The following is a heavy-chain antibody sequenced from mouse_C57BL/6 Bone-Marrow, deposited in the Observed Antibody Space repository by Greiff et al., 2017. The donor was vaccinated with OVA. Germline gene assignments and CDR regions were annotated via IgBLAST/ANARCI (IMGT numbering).Heavy chain of an antibody. CDR2: IDPSASYT. Sequence: QVQLQQPGAELVMPGASVKLSCKASGYTFTSYWMHWVKQRPGQGLEWIGEIDPSASYTNYNQKFKGKSTLTVDKSSSTAYMQLSSLTSEDSAVDDCARGALRGFFAYWGQGTLVTVSA. CDR3: ARGALRGFFAY. J-gene: IGHJ3*01. D-gene: IGHD1-1*01. V-gene: IGHV1-69*01. CDR1: GYTFTSYW.